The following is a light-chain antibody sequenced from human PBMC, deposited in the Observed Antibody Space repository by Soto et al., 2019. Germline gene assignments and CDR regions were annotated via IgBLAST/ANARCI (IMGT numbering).Light chain of an antibody. J-gene: IGLJ2*01. CDR3: CSYAGSYTLI. CDR2: DVT. Sequence: QSALTQPRSVSGSPGQSVTISCTGTSSDVGGYNYVSWYQHHPGKAPKLIIYDVTTRPSGVPDRFSGSKSGNTSSLTISGLQAEDEADYCCCSYAGSYTLIFGGGTKLTVL. V-gene: IGLV2-11*01. CDR1: SSDVGGYNY.